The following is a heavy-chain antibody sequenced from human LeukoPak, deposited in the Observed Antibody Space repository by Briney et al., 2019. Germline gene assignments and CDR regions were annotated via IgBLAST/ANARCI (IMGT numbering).Heavy chain of an antibody. V-gene: IGHV3-15*07. CDR2: IKNKHEHQAT. Sequence: PGGSLRLSCAASGFDFSGACMNWVRQAPGKGLEWVGLIKNKHEHQATDYAAPVRERFIITRDDSSSTLFLQMNSLKTEDTAVYYCVTDANRILGARGTGYWGQGILVTVSS. CDR1: GFDFSGAC. J-gene: IGHJ4*02. CDR3: VTDANRILGARGTGY. D-gene: IGHD1-26*01.